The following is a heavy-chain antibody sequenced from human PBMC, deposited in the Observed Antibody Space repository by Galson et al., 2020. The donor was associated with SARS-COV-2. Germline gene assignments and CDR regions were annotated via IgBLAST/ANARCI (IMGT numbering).Heavy chain of an antibody. J-gene: IGHJ2*01. D-gene: IGHD4-4*01. CDR2: IGSAGET. CDR3: ARNKPGRSFRGDYNNFYFDI. Sequence: GGSLRLSCAASGFTFSSYDMHWVRQVTGKSLEWVSGIGSAGETYYPDSVKGRFTVSRENAENSLYLQMHSLRAEDTALYYCARNKPGRSFRGDYNNFYFDIWGRGTLVTVCS. CDR1: GFTFSSYD. V-gene: IGHV3-13*01.